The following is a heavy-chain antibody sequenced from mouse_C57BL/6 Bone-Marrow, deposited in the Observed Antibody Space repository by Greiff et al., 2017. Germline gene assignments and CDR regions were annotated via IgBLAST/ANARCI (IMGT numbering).Heavy chain of an antibody. J-gene: IGHJ3*01. CDR2: IYPGSGNT. CDR1: GYSFTSYY. CDR3: ARDGDYDWFAY. Sequence: VQLQQSGPELVKPGASVKISCKASGYSFTSYYIHWVKQRPGQGLEWIGWIYPGSGNTKYNEKFKGKATLTADTSSSTAYMQLSSLTSEDSAVYYCARDGDYDWFAYWGQGTLVTVSA. D-gene: IGHD2-4*01. V-gene: IGHV1-66*01.